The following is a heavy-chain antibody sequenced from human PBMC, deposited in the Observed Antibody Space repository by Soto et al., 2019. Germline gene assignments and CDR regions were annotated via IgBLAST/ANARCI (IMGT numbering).Heavy chain of an antibody. J-gene: IGHJ6*02. V-gene: IGHV4-38-2*01. CDR3: AATVTPDYYGMDV. CDR1: GYSISSGYY. Sequence: SETLSLTCAVSGYSISSGYYWGWIRQPPGKGLEWIGSIYHSGSTYYNPSLKSRVTISVDTSKNQFSLKLGSVTAADTAVYYCAATVTPDYYGMDVCGQGPTVTVSS. CDR2: IYHSGST. D-gene: IGHD4-17*01.